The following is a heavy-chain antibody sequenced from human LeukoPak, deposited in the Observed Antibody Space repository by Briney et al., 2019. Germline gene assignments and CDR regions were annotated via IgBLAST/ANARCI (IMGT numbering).Heavy chain of an antibody. CDR1: GFSLSGYW. J-gene: IGHJ5*02. CDR2: NNGDGSTT. CDR3: ARDPRNVGLAP. D-gene: IGHD2-15*01. V-gene: IGHV3-74*01. Sequence: GGSLRLSCVASGFSLSGYWMYWVRQAPGKGLMYIPRNNGDGSTTNYADVVKGRFTMSRDNVKNTLYLQMNSLRVEDTAAYYCARDPRNVGLAPWGQGTLVTVSS.